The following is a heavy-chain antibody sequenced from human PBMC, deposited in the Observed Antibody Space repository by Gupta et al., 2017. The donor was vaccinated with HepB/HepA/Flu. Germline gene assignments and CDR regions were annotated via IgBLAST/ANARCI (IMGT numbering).Heavy chain of an antibody. CDR3: AREEVTMVRGPMSPNYYYYYMDV. CDR1: GYTFTGYY. Sequence: QVQLVQSGAEVKKPGASVKVSCKASGYTFTGYYMHWVRQAPGQGLEWMGWINPNSGGTNYAQKFQGRVTMTRDTSISTAYMELSRLRSDDTAVYYCAREEVTMVRGPMSPNYYYYYMDVWGKGTTVTVSS. V-gene: IGHV1-2*02. J-gene: IGHJ6*03. CDR2: INPNSGGT. D-gene: IGHD3-10*01.